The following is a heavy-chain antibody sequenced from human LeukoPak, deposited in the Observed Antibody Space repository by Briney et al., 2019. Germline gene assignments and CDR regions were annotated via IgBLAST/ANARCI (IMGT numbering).Heavy chain of an antibody. CDR2: IIPILGIA. V-gene: IGHV1-69*04. Sequence: ASVKVSCKASGGTFSSYAISWVRQAPGQGLEWMGRIIPILGIANYAQKFQGRVTITADKSTSTAYMKLSSLRSEDTAVYYCARDWSSSSWEEDFDYWGQGTLVTVSS. J-gene: IGHJ4*02. CDR1: GGTFSSYA. CDR3: ARDWSSSSWEEDFDY. D-gene: IGHD6-13*01.